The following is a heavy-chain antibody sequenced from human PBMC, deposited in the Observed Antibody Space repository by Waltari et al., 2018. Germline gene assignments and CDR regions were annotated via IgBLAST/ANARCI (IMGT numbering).Heavy chain of an antibody. J-gene: IGHJ4*02. CDR1: GYSISSGYY. CDR3: ARHVLVDGYNFRYFDY. Sequence: QVQLQESGPGLVKPSETLSLTCAVSGYSISSGYYWGWIRQPTGKGLEWIGSIYHSGSTYYNPSLKMRVTISVDTSKTQFSLKLSSVTAADTAVYYCARHVLVDGYNFRYFDYWGQGTLVTVSS. D-gene: IGHD5-12*01. CDR2: IYHSGST. V-gene: IGHV4-38-2*01.